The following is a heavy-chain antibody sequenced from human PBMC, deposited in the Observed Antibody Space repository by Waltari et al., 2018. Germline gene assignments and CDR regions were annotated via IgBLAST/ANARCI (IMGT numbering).Heavy chain of an antibody. CDR3: ARGQWLTCYMDV. J-gene: IGHJ6*03. V-gene: IGHV3-64*01. CDR1: GFTFSRYA. Sequence: EVQLVESGGGLVQPGGSLRLSCVASGFTFSRYAFHWVRQAPGKGLESVSVISSNGGTTYYANPVNGIFSISRDKCINPRYLQMVSLSPEDMAVYYCARGQWLTCYMDVWGKGTTVTISS. CDR2: ISSNGGTT. D-gene: IGHD3-22*01.